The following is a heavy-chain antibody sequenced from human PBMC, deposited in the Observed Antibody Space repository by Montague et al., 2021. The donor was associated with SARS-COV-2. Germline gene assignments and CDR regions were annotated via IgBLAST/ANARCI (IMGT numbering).Heavy chain of an antibody. CDR3: SRGQVTSSGVFIFSTAAGHLDG. CDR1: SGSFSDFY. J-gene: IGHJ3*01. V-gene: IGHV4-34*01. Sequence: SETLSLTCAVYSGSFSDFYWTWIRQSPGKGLELIGVINHTGSATYNPSLKGRGTLSIDTSTNQFSLELQSVTPADTAVYYCSRGQVTSSGVFIFSTAAGHLDGWGQGTSVTVSS. CDR2: INHTGSA. D-gene: IGHD3-3*01.